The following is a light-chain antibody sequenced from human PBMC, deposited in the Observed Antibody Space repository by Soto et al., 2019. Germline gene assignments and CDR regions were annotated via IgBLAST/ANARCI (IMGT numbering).Light chain of an antibody. Sequence: DIQMTQSPSSLSASIGDRVTITCRASQNINTYLNWYQQKPGKAPQLLIYAASSLQSGVPSRFSGSASGTDFTLTISSLQPEDFATYYCQQYNSYSLYTFGQGTKLEIK. J-gene: IGKJ2*01. CDR2: AAS. CDR3: QQYNSYSLYT. V-gene: IGKV1-39*01. CDR1: QNINTY.